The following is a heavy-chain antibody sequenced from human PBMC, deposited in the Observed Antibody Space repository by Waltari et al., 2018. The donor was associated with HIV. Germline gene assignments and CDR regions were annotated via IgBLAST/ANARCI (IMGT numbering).Heavy chain of an antibody. CDR3: ARDPRWTGASDY. V-gene: IGHV3-21*01. CDR1: GFSFSSYS. D-gene: IGHD7-27*01. Sequence: EVQLVESGGGLVKPGGSLSLSCAASGFSFSSYSMNWVRQAPGKGLGWVSSISTSRLYIYYADSVKGRFTISRDNAKNSLYLQMNSLRVEDTAVYFCARDPRWTGASDYWGQGTLVTVSS. CDR2: ISTSRLYI. J-gene: IGHJ4*02.